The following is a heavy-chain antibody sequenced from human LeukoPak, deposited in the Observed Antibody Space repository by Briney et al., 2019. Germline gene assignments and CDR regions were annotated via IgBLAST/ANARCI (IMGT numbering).Heavy chain of an antibody. Sequence: GGSLRLSCAASGFTFSSYGMHWVRQAPGKGLEWVAFIRYDGSNKYYADSVKGRFTISRDNSKNTLYLQMNSLRAEDTAVYYCAKGPMGVRGVIKDYYYYMDVWGKGTTVTISS. CDR3: AKGPMGVRGVIKDYYYYMDV. CDR1: GFTFSSYG. V-gene: IGHV3-30*02. D-gene: IGHD3-10*01. CDR2: IRYDGSNK. J-gene: IGHJ6*03.